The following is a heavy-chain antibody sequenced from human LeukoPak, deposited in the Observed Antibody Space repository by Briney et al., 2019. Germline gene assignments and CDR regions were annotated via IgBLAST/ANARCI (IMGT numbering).Heavy chain of an antibody. V-gene: IGHV3-74*01. CDR1: GFTLSSYW. CDR2: INSVGSST. D-gene: IGHD5-12*01. Sequence: GGSLRLSCATSGFTLSSYWMHWVRQAPGKGLVWVSRINSVGSSTTYADSVKGRFTISRDNAKNTLYLQMNSLRAEDTALYYCTRSDSGQIDYWGQGTLVSVSS. CDR3: TRSDSGQIDY. J-gene: IGHJ4*02.